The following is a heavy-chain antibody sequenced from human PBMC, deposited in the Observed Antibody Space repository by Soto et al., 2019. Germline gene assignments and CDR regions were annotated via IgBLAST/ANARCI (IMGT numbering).Heavy chain of an antibody. J-gene: IGHJ4*02. V-gene: IGHV3-48*03. CDR3: AREDLNCAGDCNSY. CDR2: ISSWGDTI. CDR1: GFTFSRYE. Sequence: EVKLVESGGGLVQPGGSLRLSCAASGFTFSRYEMNWVRQAPGQGLEWVSYISSWGDTIYYAESVRGRFTISRDNAENSLYLQMNSLSADDTAVDYCAREDLNCAGDCNSYWGQGTLVTVSS. D-gene: IGHD2-21*02.